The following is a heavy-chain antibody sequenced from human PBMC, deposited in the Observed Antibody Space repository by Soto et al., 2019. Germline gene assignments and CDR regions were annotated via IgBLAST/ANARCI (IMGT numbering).Heavy chain of an antibody. D-gene: IGHD6-13*01. V-gene: IGHV1-18*01. J-gene: IGHJ4*02. CDR2: ISAYNGNT. CDR3: ARDPPQGYSSSWYQIDY. CDR1: GYTFTSYG. Sequence: GASVKFSCKASGYTFTSYGISWVRQAPGQGLEWMGWISAYNGNTNYAQKLQGRVTMTTDTSTSTAYMELRSLRSDDTAVYYCARDPPQGYSSSWYQIDYWGQGTLVTVSS.